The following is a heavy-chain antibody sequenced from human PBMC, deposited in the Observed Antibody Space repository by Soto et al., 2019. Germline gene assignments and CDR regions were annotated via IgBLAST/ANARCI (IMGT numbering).Heavy chain of an antibody. Sequence: GGSLRLSFAASGFTFSSYAMHWVRQAPGKGLEWVAVISYDGSNKYYADSVKGRFTISRDNSKNTLYLQMNSLRAEDTAVYYCARGDKGYYYDSSGSWTDYWGQGTLVTVSS. CDR1: GFTFSSYA. J-gene: IGHJ4*02. CDR3: ARGDKGYYYDSSGSWTDY. V-gene: IGHV3-30-3*01. CDR2: ISYDGSNK. D-gene: IGHD3-22*01.